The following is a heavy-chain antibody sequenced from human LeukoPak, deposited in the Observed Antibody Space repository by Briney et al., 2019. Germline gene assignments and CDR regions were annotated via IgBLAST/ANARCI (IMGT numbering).Heavy chain of an antibody. D-gene: IGHD2/OR15-2a*01. Sequence: PGGSLRLSCAASGFTFSNCAMSWVSQAPEKGLEWVSGISGSGSSTYYADSVKGRFTISRDNSENTLSLQMNSLRADDTAIYYCAKSCNSGNCYYNYWGQGTLVTVSS. CDR3: AKSCNSGNCYYNY. CDR1: GFTFSNCA. V-gene: IGHV3-23*01. J-gene: IGHJ4*02. CDR2: ISGSGSST.